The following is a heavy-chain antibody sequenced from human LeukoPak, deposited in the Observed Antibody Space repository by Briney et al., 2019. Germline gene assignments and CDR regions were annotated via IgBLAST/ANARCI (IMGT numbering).Heavy chain of an antibody. D-gene: IGHD3-9*01. Sequence: GGSLRLSCAASGFTFSNAWMSWVRQAPGKGLEWVSVIYSSGTTYYADSVKGRFTISRDNAKNTLYLQMNSLRAEDTAVYYCARNDYDILTGYYTTYFDYWGQGTLVTVSS. V-gene: IGHV3-66*01. J-gene: IGHJ4*02. CDR2: IYSSGTT. CDR1: GFTFSNAW. CDR3: ARNDYDILTGYYTTYFDY.